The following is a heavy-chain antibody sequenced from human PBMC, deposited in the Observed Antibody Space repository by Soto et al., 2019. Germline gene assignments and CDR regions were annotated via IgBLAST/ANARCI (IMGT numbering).Heavy chain of an antibody. J-gene: IGHJ6*02. CDR3: AKVRDSFGLDV. CDR1: GGSITGAFY. V-gene: IGHV4-31*03. CDR2: IHYRGST. Sequence: SETLSLTCKVSGGSITGAFYWNWIRQHPEKGLEWIGSIHYRGSTYYNPSLKSRITITLDRSNNQFSLQLSSVTSADTAVYYCAKVRDSFGLDVWGQGTTVTVSS. D-gene: IGHD2-15*01.